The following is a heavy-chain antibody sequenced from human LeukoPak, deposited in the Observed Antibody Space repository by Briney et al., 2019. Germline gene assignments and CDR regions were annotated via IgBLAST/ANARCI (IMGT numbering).Heavy chain of an antibody. CDR1: GGTFSSYA. D-gene: IGHD1-26*01. Sequence: GASVKVSCKASGGTFSSYAISWVRRAPGQGLEWMGGIIPIFGTANYAQKFQSRVTITTDESTSTAYMELSSLRSEDTAVYYCARAADRVFSGTYSSPTDWGQGTLVTVSS. CDR2: IIPIFGTA. V-gene: IGHV1-69*05. J-gene: IGHJ4*02. CDR3: ARAADRVFSGTYSSPTD.